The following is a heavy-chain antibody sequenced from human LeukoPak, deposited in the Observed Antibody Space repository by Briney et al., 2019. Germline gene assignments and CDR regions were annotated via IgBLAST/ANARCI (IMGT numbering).Heavy chain of an antibody. CDR2: MNPNSGNT. Sequence: GASVKVSCKASGYTFTSYDINWVRQATGQGLEWMGWMNPNSGNTGYAQKFQGRVTITRNTSISTAYMELSSLRSEDTAVYYCARGFARCGGDCYDYWGQGTLVTVSS. D-gene: IGHD2-21*01. V-gene: IGHV1-8*03. CDR1: GYTFTSYD. CDR3: ARGFARCGGDCYDY. J-gene: IGHJ4*02.